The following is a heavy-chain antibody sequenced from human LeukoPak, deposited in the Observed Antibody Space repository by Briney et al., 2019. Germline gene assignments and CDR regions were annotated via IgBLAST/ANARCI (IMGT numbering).Heavy chain of an antibody. Sequence: SETLSLTCTVSGGSISSYYWSWIRQPAGKGLEWIGRIYTSGSTNYNPSLKSRVTISVDTSKNQFSLKLSSVTAADTAVYYCARQYSSSSGYYYYGMDVWGQGTTVTVSS. CDR3: ARQYSSSSGYYYYGMDV. CDR1: GGSISSYY. V-gene: IGHV4-4*07. D-gene: IGHD6-6*01. CDR2: IYTSGST. J-gene: IGHJ6*02.